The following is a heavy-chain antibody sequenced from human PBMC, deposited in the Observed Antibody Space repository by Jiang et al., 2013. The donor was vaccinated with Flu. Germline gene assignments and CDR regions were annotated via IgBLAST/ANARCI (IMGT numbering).Heavy chain of an antibody. J-gene: IGHJ6*02. V-gene: IGHV1-18*04. CDR1: GYTFTSYG. CDR2: ISAYNGNT. D-gene: IGHD4-23*01. CDR3: ARSPTVVTPSSGMDV. Sequence: SVKVSCKASGYTFTSYGISWVRQAPGQGLEWMGWISAYNGNTNYAQKLQGRVTMTTDTSTSTAYMELRSLRSDDTAVYYCARSPTVVTPSSGMDVWGQGTTVTVSS.